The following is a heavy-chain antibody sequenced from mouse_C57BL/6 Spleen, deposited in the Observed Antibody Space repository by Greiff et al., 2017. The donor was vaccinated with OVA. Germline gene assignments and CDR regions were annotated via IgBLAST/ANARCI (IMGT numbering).Heavy chain of an antibody. D-gene: IGHD1-1*01. CDR3: AREHYYYGSSYGWFAY. V-gene: IGHV5-9*01. CDR2: ISGGGGNT. J-gene: IGHJ3*01. Sequence: EVKLVESGGGLVKPGGSLKLSCAASGFTFSSYTMSWVRQTPEKRLEWVATISGGGGNTYYPDSVKGRSTISRDKSKNTLYLQMSSLRSEDTALYYYAREHYYYGSSYGWFAYWGQGTLVTVSA. CDR1: GFTFSSYT.